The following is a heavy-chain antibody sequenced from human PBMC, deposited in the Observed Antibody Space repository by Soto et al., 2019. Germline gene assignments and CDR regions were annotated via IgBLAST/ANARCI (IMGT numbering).Heavy chain of an antibody. V-gene: IGHV4-4*02. CDR1: GGTVASSHW. Sequence: PSEPLSLPCGVSGGTVASSHWWRWVRQSPGRGLEWIGNVYHTGDTNFNPSLRSRVTFSVDKSNNQFSLRLTSVTAADTAVYFCAREIVTAGGNNYFDPWGPGTLVTVSS. CDR2: VYHTGDT. CDR3: AREIVTAGGNNYFDP. D-gene: IGHD2-21*02. J-gene: IGHJ5*02.